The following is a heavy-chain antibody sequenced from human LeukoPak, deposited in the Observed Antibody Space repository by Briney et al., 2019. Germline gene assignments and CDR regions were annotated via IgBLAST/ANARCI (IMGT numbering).Heavy chain of an antibody. CDR2: IYYSGST. J-gene: IGHJ4*02. V-gene: IGHV4-59*08. CDR1: GGSISSYY. Sequence: PSETLSLTCTVSGGSISSYYWSWIRQPPGKGLEWIGYIYYSGSTNYNPSLKSRVTISVDTSKNQFSLKLSSVTAADTAVYYCARVPTGTSLYGSYYFDYWGQGTLVTVSS. D-gene: IGHD2-2*01. CDR3: ARVPTGTSLYGSYYFDY.